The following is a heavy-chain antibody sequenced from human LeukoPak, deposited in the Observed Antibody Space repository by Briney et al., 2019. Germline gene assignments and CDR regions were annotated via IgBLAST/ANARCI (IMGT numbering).Heavy chain of an antibody. CDR1: GYTFTGYY. CDR3: AVRAYYDSSGLDY. D-gene: IGHD3-22*01. V-gene: IGHV1-8*03. Sequence: ASVKVSCKASGYTFTGYYMHWVRQAPGQGLEWMGWMNPNSGNTGYAQKFQGRVTITRNTSISTAYMELSSLRSEDTAVYYCAVRAYYDSSGLDYWDQGTLVTVSS. J-gene: IGHJ4*02. CDR2: MNPNSGNT.